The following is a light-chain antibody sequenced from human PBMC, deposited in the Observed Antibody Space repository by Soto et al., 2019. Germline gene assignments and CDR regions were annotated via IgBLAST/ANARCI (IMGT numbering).Light chain of an antibody. J-gene: IGKJ1*01. CDR1: QSVSSSY. V-gene: IGKV3-20*01. Sequence: EIVLTQSPCTLSLSPGERATLSCRASQSVSSSYLAWYQQKPGQAPRILIYGASSRATGIPDRFSGSGSGTDLTLTISRLEPEDFALYYCQQYGSSPKTFGQGTKVEIK. CDR3: QQYGSSPKT. CDR2: GAS.